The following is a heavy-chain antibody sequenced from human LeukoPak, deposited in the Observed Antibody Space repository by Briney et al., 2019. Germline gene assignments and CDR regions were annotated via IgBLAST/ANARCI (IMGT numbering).Heavy chain of an antibody. CDR2: INHSGST. CDR3: ARGPAMAQFYYYYYYMDV. J-gene: IGHJ6*03. CDR1: GGSFSGYY. Sequence: PSETLSLTCAVYGGSFSGYYWSWIRQPPGKGLEWIGEINHSGSTNYNPSLKSRVTISVDTSKNQFSLKLSSVTAADTAVYYCARGPAMAQFYYYYYYMDVWGKGTTVTVSS. V-gene: IGHV4-34*01. D-gene: IGHD5-18*01.